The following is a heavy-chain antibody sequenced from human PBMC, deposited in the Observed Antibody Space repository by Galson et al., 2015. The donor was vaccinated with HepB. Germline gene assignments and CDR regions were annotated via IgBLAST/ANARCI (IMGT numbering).Heavy chain of an antibody. Sequence: SLRLSCAASGFTFSSYAMHWVRQAPGKGLEWVAVISYDGSNKYYADSVKGRFTISRDNSKNTLYLQMNSLRAEDTAVYYCARSPIVVVTGFDYWGQGTLVTVSS. V-gene: IGHV3-30-3*01. CDR1: GFTFSSYA. CDR2: ISYDGSNK. D-gene: IGHD3-22*01. CDR3: ARSPIVVVTGFDY. J-gene: IGHJ4*02.